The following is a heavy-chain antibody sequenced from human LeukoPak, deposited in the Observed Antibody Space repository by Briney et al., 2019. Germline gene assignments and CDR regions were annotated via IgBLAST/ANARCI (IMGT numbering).Heavy chain of an antibody. D-gene: IGHD6-6*01. Sequence: GGSLRLSCAASGFTFSSYWMHWVRQAPGKGLVWVSHINSDGRSTTYADSVKGRFTISRDNAKNTLYLQMNSLRAEDTAVYYCARTGIAARPTVWFDPWGQGTLVTVS. V-gene: IGHV3-74*01. J-gene: IGHJ5*02. CDR1: GFTFSSYW. CDR3: ARTGIAARPTVWFDP. CDR2: INSDGRST.